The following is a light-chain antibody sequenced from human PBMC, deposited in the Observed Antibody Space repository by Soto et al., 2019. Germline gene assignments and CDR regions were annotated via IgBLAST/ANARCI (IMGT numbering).Light chain of an antibody. CDR3: QQYYTTPRT. Sequence: DIVMTQSPDSLAVSLGERAALNCKSSQSVLYSANNKNYLAWYPQKPGQPPKLLIYWASTRESGVPDRFSGSGSGADFTLTISSLQDEDVAVYFCQQYYTTPRTFGQGIKVEIK. V-gene: IGKV4-1*01. J-gene: IGKJ1*01. CDR2: WAS. CDR1: QSVLYSANNKNY.